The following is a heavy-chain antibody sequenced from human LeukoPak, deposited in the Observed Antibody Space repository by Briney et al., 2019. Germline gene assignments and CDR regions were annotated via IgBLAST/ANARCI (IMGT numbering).Heavy chain of an antibody. CDR1: GFTFSGSA. D-gene: IGHD3-22*01. Sequence: PGGSLRLSCAASGFTFSGSAMHWVRQASGKGLEWVGRIRSKANSYATAYAASVKGRFTISRDGSKNTAYLQMNSLKTEDTAVYYCTITYYYDSSGPHRWGNGVDYWGQGTLVTVSS. CDR3: TITYYYDSSGPHRWGNGVDY. CDR2: IRSKANSYAT. V-gene: IGHV3-73*01. J-gene: IGHJ4*02.